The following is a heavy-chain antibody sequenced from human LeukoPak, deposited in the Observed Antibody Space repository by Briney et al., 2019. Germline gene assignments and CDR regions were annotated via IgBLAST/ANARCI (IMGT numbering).Heavy chain of an antibody. V-gene: IGHV4-34*01. CDR2: IHYTGAT. J-gene: IGHJ4*02. Sequence: PSETLSLTCAVYGGSITGYYWSWIRQAPGRGLEWVGEIHYTGATSYNPSLKSRATISTDTSKNQFSLRLSSVTAADTAVYYCARGNILTGYCFDFWGQGALVTVSS. CDR1: GGSITGYY. CDR3: ARGNILTGYCFDF. D-gene: IGHD3-9*01.